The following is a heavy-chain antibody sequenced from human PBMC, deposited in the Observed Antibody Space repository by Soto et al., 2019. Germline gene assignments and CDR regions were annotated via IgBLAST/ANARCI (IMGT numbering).Heavy chain of an antibody. D-gene: IGHD2-21*01. CDR2: ITSNGGNT. V-gene: IGHV3-64*01. CDR1: GFTFSSYA. J-gene: IGHJ6*02. CDR3: ARRIPFGYGMDV. Sequence: EVPLVESGGGLVQPGGSLRLSCAASGFTFSSYAMHWVRQAPGKGLEYVSAITSNGGNTDYASSVKGRLTISRDNSKNTLYLQMGSLRAEDMAVYYCARRIPFGYGMDVWGQGTTVTVSS.